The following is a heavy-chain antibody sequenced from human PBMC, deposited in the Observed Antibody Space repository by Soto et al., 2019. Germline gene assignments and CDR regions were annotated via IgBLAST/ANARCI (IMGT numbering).Heavy chain of an antibody. Sequence: PSETLSLTCTVSGGSISSYYWSWIRQPPGKGLEWIGYIYYSGSTNYNPSLKSRVTISVDTSKNQFSLKLSSVTAADTAVYYRGRGLQRYFAWWIDYWGQGPLVTVSS. CDR1: GGSISSYY. V-gene: IGHV4-59*01. D-gene: IGHD3-9*01. J-gene: IGHJ4*02. CDR2: IYYSGST. CDR3: GRGLQRYFAWWIDY.